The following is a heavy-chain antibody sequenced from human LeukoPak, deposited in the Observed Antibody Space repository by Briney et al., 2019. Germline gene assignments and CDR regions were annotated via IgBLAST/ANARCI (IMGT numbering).Heavy chain of an antibody. Sequence: SETLSLTCAVYGGSFSGYYWSWIRQPPGKGLEWIGEINHSGSTNYNPSLKSRVTISVDTSKNQFSLKLSPVTAADTAVYYCARDTVYYDSSGYYTTPFGYWGQGTLVTVSS. J-gene: IGHJ4*02. CDR2: INHSGST. V-gene: IGHV4-34*01. CDR3: ARDTVYYDSSGYYTTPFGY. CDR1: GGSFSGYY. D-gene: IGHD3-22*01.